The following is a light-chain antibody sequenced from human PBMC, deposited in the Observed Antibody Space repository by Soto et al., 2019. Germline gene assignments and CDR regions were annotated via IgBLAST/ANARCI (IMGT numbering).Light chain of an antibody. CDR2: HAS. J-gene: IGKJ5*01. Sequence: IQLTQSPSFLSASGGDIVSIACRASQGISNYLAWYQQTPGTAPKVLIYHASNLQSGVPSRFSGSGSGTDFTLTISNLQPEDFATYYCQQLNAYPLTFGQGTRLEIK. CDR3: QQLNAYPLT. CDR1: QGISNY. V-gene: IGKV1-9*01.